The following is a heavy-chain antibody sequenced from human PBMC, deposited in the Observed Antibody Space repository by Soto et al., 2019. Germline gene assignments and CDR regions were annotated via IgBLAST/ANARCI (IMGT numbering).Heavy chain of an antibody. CDR2: IYPGDSDT. J-gene: IGHJ4*02. CDR3: ARLYREYYDSSGYHHLDY. CDR1: GYNFTSRW. Sequence: GESLKISCKGSGYNFTSRWIGWVRQMPGKGLECMGIIYPGDSDTRYSPSFQGQVTISADKSISTAYLQWSSLKASDTAMYYCARLYREYYDSSGYHHLDYWGRGPLVTVSS. V-gene: IGHV5-51*01. D-gene: IGHD3-22*01.